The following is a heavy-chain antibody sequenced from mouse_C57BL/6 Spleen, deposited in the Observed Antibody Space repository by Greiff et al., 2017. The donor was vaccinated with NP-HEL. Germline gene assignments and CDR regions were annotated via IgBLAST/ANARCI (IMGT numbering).Heavy chain of an antibody. Sequence: EVQLQQSGPELVKPGASVKISCKASGYSFTGYYMNWVKQSPEKSLEWIGEINPSTGGTPYNQKFKAKATLTVVKSSSTAYMQLKSLTSEDSAVYYCARNSLYYYGSSPHGYYDYWGQGTTLTVSS. D-gene: IGHD1-1*01. J-gene: IGHJ2*01. CDR3: ARNSLYYYGSSPHGYYDY. CDR1: GYSFTGYY. V-gene: IGHV1-42*01. CDR2: INPSTGGT.